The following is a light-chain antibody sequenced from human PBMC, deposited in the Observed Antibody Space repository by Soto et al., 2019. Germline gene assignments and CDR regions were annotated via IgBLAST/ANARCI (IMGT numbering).Light chain of an antibody. J-gene: IGKJ1*01. V-gene: IGKV3-20*01. Sequence: IVLTQSPDTLSLSPGERATLACRASQSVSNNYLAWYLQKPGQAPRVLIHAASGRTTGIPDRFRGSGSGTDFTLTITSMEPEACAEYYCQQYGSSPWTSGQGTK. CDR2: AAS. CDR1: QSVSNNY. CDR3: QQYGSSPWT.